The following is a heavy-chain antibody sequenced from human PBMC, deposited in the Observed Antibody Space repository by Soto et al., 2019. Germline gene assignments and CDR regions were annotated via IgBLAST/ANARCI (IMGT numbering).Heavy chain of an antibody. D-gene: IGHD3-16*02. J-gene: IGHJ4*02. CDR2: ISAYNGNT. Sequence: ASVKVSCKASGYTFTSYGISWVRQAPGQGLEWMGWISAYNGNTNYAQKLQGRVTMTTDTSTSTAYMELRSLRSDDTAVYYCGRYPNVYDYIWGSYRPFDYWGQGTLVTVPS. CDR3: GRYPNVYDYIWGSYRPFDY. V-gene: IGHV1-18*01. CDR1: GYTFTSYG.